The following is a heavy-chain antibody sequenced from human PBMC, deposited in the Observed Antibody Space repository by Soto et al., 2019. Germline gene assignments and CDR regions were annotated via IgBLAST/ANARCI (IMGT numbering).Heavy chain of an antibody. CDR1: GFIFSNYG. CDR2: ISHDGSRK. D-gene: IGHD3-10*01. Sequence: GGSLRLSCAASGFIFSNYGMHWVRQAPGKGLEWVALISHDGSRKYYADSVKGRFTISRDNSKNTLYLQMNSLRAEDTAVYDCARDKVEKGRSSASYWGQGTLVTVSS. CDR3: ARDKVEKGRSSASY. J-gene: IGHJ4*02. V-gene: IGHV3-30*03.